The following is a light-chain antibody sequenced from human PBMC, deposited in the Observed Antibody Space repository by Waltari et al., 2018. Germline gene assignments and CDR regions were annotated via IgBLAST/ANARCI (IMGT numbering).Light chain of an antibody. CDR3: SSYATASALMV. J-gene: IGLJ2*01. CDR2: DCT. CDR1: TPYLGTYEF. Sequence: QSALTQPASVSGSLGQSVTISCTGLTPYLGTYEFFPLYQHHPGKAPKLIIFDCTNRPSGISTRFSGSKSGDTASLTISALQAEDEADYHCSSYATASALMVFGGGTRLTVL. V-gene: IGLV2-14*03.